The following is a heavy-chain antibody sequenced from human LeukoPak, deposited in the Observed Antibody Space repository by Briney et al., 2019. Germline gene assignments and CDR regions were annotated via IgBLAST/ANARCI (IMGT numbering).Heavy chain of an antibody. V-gene: IGHV3-48*01. CDR3: ARAGKISNGWPLFDS. CDR2: ISTTGTTI. Sequence: LPGGSLRLSCAAAGFTFSTYSMNWVRQAPGKGLEWVSHISTTGTTIFYTDSVKGRFTISRDNAKNSLYLQMDSLRAEDTAVYYCARAGKISNGWPLFDSWGQGTLVTVSS. J-gene: IGHJ4*02. D-gene: IGHD6-19*01. CDR1: GFTFSTYS.